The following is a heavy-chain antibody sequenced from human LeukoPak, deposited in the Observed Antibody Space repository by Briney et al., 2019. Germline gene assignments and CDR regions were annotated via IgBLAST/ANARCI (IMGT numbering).Heavy chain of an antibody. J-gene: IGHJ5*02. V-gene: IGHV4-38-2*02. CDR2: MKHSGTT. Sequence: PSETLSLTCTVSGSSISSNYYWGWIRQSPGKGLEWIAVMKHSGTTYYNPSLKSRLSTSLDTSKNQFSRKLNSVTSADTAVYFCARYSGSSGWLDPWGQGTLVTVSS. CDR1: GSSISSNYY. D-gene: IGHD6-6*01. CDR3: ARYSGSSGWLDP.